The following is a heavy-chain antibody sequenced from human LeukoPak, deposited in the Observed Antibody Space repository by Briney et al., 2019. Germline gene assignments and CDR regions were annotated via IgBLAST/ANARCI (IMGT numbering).Heavy chain of an antibody. D-gene: IGHD3-10*01. J-gene: IGHJ4*02. CDR3: AKDYLMDYYGSGIIDY. CDR1: GFTFDDYA. CDR2: ISWNSGSI. Sequence: PGGSLRLSCAASGFTFDDYAMHWVRQAPGKGLEWVSGISWNSGSIGYADSVKGRFTTSRDNAKNSLYLQMNSLRAEDTALYYCAKDYLMDYYGSGIIDYWGQGTLVTVSS. V-gene: IGHV3-9*01.